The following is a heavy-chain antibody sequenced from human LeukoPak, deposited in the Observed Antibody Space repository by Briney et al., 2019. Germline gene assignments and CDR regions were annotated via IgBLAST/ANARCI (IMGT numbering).Heavy chain of an antibody. V-gene: IGHV3-7*01. Sequence: GGSLRLSCAASGFTFSSYWMSWVRQAPGKGLEWVANIKQDGSEKYYVDSVKGRFTISRDNAKNSLYLQMNSLRAEDTAVYYCARDKGQNYYGSGDYYGMDVWGQGTTVTVSS. CDR1: GFTFSSYW. CDR2: IKQDGSEK. CDR3: ARDKGQNYYGSGDYYGMDV. J-gene: IGHJ6*02. D-gene: IGHD3-10*01.